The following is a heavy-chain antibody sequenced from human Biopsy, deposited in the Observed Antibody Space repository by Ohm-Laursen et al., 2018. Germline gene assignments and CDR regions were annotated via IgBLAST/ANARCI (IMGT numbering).Heavy chain of an antibody. Sequence: TLSLTCTVSGASVTSGSYYWSWIRQPPGKGLEWLGYISNIGSTNYNPSLKSRVTISVDTSKNHFSLKLTSVTAADTAVYYCARESALAGDFDSWGQGTLVTVSP. D-gene: IGHD6-19*01. CDR2: ISNIGST. V-gene: IGHV4-61*01. CDR3: ARESALAGDFDS. J-gene: IGHJ4*02. CDR1: GASVTSGSYY.